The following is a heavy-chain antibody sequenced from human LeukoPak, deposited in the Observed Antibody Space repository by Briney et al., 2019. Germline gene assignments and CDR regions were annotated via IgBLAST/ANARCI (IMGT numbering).Heavy chain of an antibody. J-gene: IGHJ5*02. V-gene: IGHV1-2*06. D-gene: IGHD3-9*01. Sequence: ASVKVSCKASGYTFTGYYMHWVRQAPGQGLEWMGRINPNSGGTNYAQKFQGRVTMTRDTSISTAYMELSRLRSEDTAVYYCARGVDERIRYFDWLPQYNWFDPWGQGTLVTVSS. CDR3: ARGVDERIRYFDWLPQYNWFDP. CDR1: GYTFTGYY. CDR2: INPNSGGT.